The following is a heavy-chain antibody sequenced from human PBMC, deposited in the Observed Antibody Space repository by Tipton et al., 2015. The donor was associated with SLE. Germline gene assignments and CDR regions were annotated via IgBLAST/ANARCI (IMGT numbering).Heavy chain of an antibody. J-gene: IGHJ5*02. CDR2: IYHTGST. V-gene: IGHV4-61*02. Sequence: GLVKPSQTLTLTCTVSGGSITSKNYFWNWIRQPAGKTLEWIGWIYHTGSTDYNPSLKSRVTISVDTSKNQFSLRLSSVTAADTAVYYCPIYYHDSTGLHWFDPWGQGTLVTVSS. CDR3: PIYYHDSTGLHWFDP. D-gene: IGHD3-22*01. CDR1: GGSITSKNYF.